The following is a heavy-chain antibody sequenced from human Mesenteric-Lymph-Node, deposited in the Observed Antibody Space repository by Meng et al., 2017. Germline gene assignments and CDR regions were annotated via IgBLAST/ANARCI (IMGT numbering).Heavy chain of an antibody. J-gene: IGHJ4*02. CDR2: IYHSGST. D-gene: IGHD6-19*01. Sequence: QRELEESGAGLVKRSGTLSVTWAVAGGASSSRNWWSWVRQPPGKGLEWIGEIYHSGSTNYNPYRKSRVTISVDKSKNQFSLKLSSVTAADTAVYYCASFPPPGKQWLVTDYWGQGTLVTVSS. CDR1: GGASSSRNW. V-gene: IGHV4-4*02. CDR3: ASFPPPGKQWLVTDY.